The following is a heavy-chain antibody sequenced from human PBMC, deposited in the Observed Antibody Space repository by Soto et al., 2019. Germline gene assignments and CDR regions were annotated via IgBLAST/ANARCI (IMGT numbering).Heavy chain of an antibody. CDR2: ISGDGGTI. D-gene: IGHD3-10*01. CDR3: ATDRGSGSGANDY. CDR1: GFTFSCCA. V-gene: IGHV3-23*01. Sequence: PGGSLRLSCAASGFTFSCCAMSWVRQAPGKGLEWVSVISGDGGTIHDADSVKGRLTISRDTSKNTLYLQMNSLRVEDTAVYYCATDRGSGSGANDYWGQGTLVTVSS. J-gene: IGHJ4*02.